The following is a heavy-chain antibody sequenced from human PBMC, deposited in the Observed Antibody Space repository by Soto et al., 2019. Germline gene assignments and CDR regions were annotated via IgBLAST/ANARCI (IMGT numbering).Heavy chain of an antibody. D-gene: IGHD3-10*01. CDR2: ISSSSSYI. J-gene: IGHJ6*02. CDR1: GFTFSSYS. Sequence: PGGSLRLSCAASGFTFSSYSMNWVRQAPGKGLEWFSSISSSSSYIYYADSVKGRFTISRDNAKNSLYLQMNSLRAEDTAVYYCARGHLWFGELSSGMDVWGQETTVTVSS. CDR3: ARGHLWFGELSSGMDV. V-gene: IGHV3-21*01.